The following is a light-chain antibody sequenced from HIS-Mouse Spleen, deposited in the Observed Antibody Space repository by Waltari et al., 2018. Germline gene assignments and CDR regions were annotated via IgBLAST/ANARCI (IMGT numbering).Light chain of an antibody. CDR3: AAWDDSLSGRV. CDR1: SSNIGSNY. CDR2: SNN. Sequence: QSVLTQPPSASGTPGQRVTISCSGSSSNIGSNYVYWYQQLPGTAPKLLIVSNNDRHRAAAVRFSGSKSGTAASPAISVLRSEDEADYYCAAWDDSLSGRVFGGGTKLTVL. J-gene: IGLJ3*02. V-gene: IGLV1-47*01.